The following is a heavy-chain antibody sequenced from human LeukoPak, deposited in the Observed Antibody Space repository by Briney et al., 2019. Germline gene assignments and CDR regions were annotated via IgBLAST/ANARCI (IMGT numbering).Heavy chain of an antibody. CDR2: IYYSGST. J-gene: IGHJ3*02. CDR3: ARALNYYGSGTYLFDAFDI. Sequence: SETLSLTCTVSGGSISSGGYYWSWIRQHPGKGLEWIGNIYYSGSTYYNPSLKSRVTISVDTSKNQFSLKLSSVTAADTAVYHCARALNYYGSGTYLFDAFDIWGQGTMVTVSS. D-gene: IGHD3-10*01. V-gene: IGHV4-31*03. CDR1: GGSISSGGYY.